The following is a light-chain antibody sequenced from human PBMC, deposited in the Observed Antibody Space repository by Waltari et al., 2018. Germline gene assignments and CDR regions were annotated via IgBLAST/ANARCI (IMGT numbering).Light chain of an antibody. CDR3: QQYGSSYT. J-gene: IGKJ2*01. CDR1: QSVSSNY. CDR2: GAS. Sequence: EIVLTQSPGTLSLSPGESATLSCRASQSVSSNYLAWYQHKPGQAPRPLIYGASSRATGIADRFSGSGSGTDFTLTISRLEPEDFAVYYCQQYGSSYTFGQGTKLEIK. V-gene: IGKV3-20*01.